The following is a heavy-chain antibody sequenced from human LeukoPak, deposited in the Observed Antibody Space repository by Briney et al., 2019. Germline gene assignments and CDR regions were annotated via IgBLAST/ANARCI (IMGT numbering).Heavy chain of an antibody. CDR2: FSASDGST. CDR3: AKSRTEASGTRAFDS. CDR1: GFTFSSYA. V-gene: IGHV3-23*01. J-gene: IGHJ3*02. Sequence: GGSLRLSCAASGFTFSSYAMSWVRQGPGKGLEWVSGFSASDGSTQYADSVKGRFTISRDNSKNTLFLHMNSLRGDDTAVYYCAKSRTEASGTRAFDSWGQGTMVTVSS. D-gene: IGHD6-13*01.